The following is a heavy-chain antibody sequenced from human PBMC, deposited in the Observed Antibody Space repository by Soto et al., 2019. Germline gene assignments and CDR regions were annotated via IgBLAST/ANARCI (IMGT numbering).Heavy chain of an antibody. V-gene: IGHV3-48*02. CDR3: ARYGSGRFLCDPFDY. CDR2: ISAGSDTI. CDR1: GFTFSAHS. D-gene: IGHD3-10*01. Sequence: EVQLAESGGGLVQPGGSLRLSCVASGFTFSAHSMNWVRQAPGKGLDWVSYISAGSDTIYYADSVKGRFTISRDNANNSLYLQTNSMRDKDTAVYYCARYGSGRFLCDPFDYWGQGTLVTVSS. J-gene: IGHJ4*02.